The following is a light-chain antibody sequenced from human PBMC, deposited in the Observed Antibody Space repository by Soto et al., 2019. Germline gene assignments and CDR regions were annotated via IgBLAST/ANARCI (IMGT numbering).Light chain of an antibody. CDR1: QSISSNY. V-gene: IGKV3-20*01. CDR2: GAS. CDR3: QQYRSWT. Sequence: EIVLTQSPGTLSLSPGERATLSCRASQSISSNYLAWYQQKPGQAPRLLIYGASSRATGIPDRFSGSGSGTHFSLTISRLEPEDSSIYYCQQYRSWTFGHGPKVQIK. J-gene: IGKJ1*01.